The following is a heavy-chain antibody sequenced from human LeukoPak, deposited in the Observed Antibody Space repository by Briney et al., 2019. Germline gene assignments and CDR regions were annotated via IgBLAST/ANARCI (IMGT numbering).Heavy chain of an antibody. V-gene: IGHV5-51*01. D-gene: IGHD3-9*01. CDR3: ARQRPLYDILTGYRNRYYFDY. CDR2: IYPGDSDT. J-gene: IGHJ4*02. CDR1: GYSFTSYW. Sequence: GESLKISCKGSGYSFTSYWIGWVRQMPGKGLEWMGIIYPGDSDTRYSPSFQGQVTISADKSISTAYLQWSSLKASDTAMYYCARQRPLYDILTGYRNRYYFDYWGQGTLVTVSS.